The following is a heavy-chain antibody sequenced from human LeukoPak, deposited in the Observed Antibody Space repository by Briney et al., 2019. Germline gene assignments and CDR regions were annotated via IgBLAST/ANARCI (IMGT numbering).Heavy chain of an antibody. Sequence: GASVKVSCKASGYTFTGYYMHWVRQAPGQGLEWMGWINPNSGGTNYAQKLQGRVTMTTDTSTSTAYMELRSLRSDDTAVYYCARYHWVSRTYDYWGQGTLVTVSS. V-gene: IGHV1-2*02. CDR3: ARYHWVSRTYDY. D-gene: IGHD1-1*01. CDR1: GYTFTGYY. CDR2: INPNSGGT. J-gene: IGHJ4*02.